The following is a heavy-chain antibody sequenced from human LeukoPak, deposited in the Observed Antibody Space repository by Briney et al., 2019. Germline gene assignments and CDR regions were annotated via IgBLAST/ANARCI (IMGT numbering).Heavy chain of an antibody. V-gene: IGHV4-31*03. J-gene: IGHJ6*03. Sequence: SETLSLTCTVSGGSISSGGYYWSWIRQHPGKGLEWIGYIYYSGSTYYNPSLKSRVTTSVDTSKNQFSLKLSSVTAADTAVYYCAREGYCSSTSCYDYYMDVWGKGTTVTVSS. CDR1: GGSISSGGYY. D-gene: IGHD2-2*01. CDR3: AREGYCSSTSCYDYYMDV. CDR2: IYYSGST.